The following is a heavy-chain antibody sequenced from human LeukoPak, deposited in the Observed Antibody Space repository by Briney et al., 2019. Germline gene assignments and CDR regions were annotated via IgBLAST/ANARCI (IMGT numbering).Heavy chain of an antibody. D-gene: IGHD5-18*01. Sequence: GGSLRLSCAASGFTFSSYWMSWVRQAPGKGLEWVANIKQDGSEKYYVDSVKGRFTISRDNAKNSLYLQMNSLRAEDTAVYYCARGAQLWPRGFYYFDYWGQXTLXXVSS. CDR2: IKQDGSEK. CDR3: ARGAQLWPRGFYYFDY. V-gene: IGHV3-7*01. CDR1: GFTFSSYW. J-gene: IGHJ4*02.